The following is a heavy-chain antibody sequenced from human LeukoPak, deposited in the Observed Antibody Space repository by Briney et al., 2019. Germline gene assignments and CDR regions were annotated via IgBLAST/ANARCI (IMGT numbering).Heavy chain of an antibody. D-gene: IGHD5-12*01. J-gene: IGHJ3*02. CDR1: GFTFSSYW. CDR2: IKQDGSEK. CDR3: ARDRKLDSGYVSGRAFDI. Sequence: GGSLRLSCAASGFTFSSYWMSWVRQAPGKGLEWVANIKQDGSEKYYVDSVKGRFTISRDNAKNSLYLQMNSLRAEDAAVYYCARDRKLDSGYVSGRAFDIWGQGTMVTVSS. V-gene: IGHV3-7*01.